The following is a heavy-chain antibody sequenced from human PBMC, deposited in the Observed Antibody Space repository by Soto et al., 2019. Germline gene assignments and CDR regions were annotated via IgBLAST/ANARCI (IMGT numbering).Heavy chain of an antibody. CDR1: GFMFSAYW. D-gene: IGHD1-26*01. V-gene: IGHV3-7*01. Sequence: GGSLRLSCAASGFMFSAYWMSWVRQAPGKGLEWVANIHGDGGKIYYVDSVKGRFTISRDNAKRSLYLQMKSLRAEDTAVYYCARPVGATLFDYWGQGTLVTVSS. CDR3: ARPVGATLFDY. CDR2: IHGDGGKI. J-gene: IGHJ4*02.